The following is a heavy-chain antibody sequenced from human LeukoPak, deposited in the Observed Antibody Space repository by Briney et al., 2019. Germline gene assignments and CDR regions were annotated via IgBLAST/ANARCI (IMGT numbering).Heavy chain of an antibody. CDR2: ISSSSSYI. CDR3: ALDTVTSYYLDY. J-gene: IGHJ4*02. CDR1: GFTFSNYS. V-gene: IGHV3-21*01. D-gene: IGHD4-17*01. Sequence: PGGSLRLSCAASGFTFSNYSMNCVRQAPGKGLEWVSSISSSSSYIYYADSVKGRFTISRDNAKNPLYLQMNSLRAEDTAVYYCALDTVTSYYLDYWGQGTLVTVSS.